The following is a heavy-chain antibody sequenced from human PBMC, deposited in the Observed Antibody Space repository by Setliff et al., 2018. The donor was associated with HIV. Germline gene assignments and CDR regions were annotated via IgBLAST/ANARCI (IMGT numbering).Heavy chain of an antibody. D-gene: IGHD5-18*01. CDR1: GGSVSSRSYY. V-gene: IGHV4-61*01. J-gene: IGHJ1*01. CDR2: IYYSGST. CDR3: ARGGYGYGFGRHRAYFQY. Sequence: PSETLSLTCTVSGGSVSSRSYYWSWIRQPPGKGLEWIGYIYYSGSTNYNPSLKSRVTMSVDTSKNQFSLKLSSVTAADTAVFYCARGGYGYGFGRHRAYFQYWGQGTQVTVSS.